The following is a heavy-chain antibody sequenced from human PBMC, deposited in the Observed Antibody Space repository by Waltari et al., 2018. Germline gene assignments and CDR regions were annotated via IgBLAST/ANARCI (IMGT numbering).Heavy chain of an antibody. CDR1: GLSFSNYD. CDR2: IRNSGGNT. CDR3: TSWRVVAGTGWFDS. J-gene: IGHJ5*01. Sequence: EVQLLESGRGLVQPGGSLRRSCAASGLSFSNYDMAGVRQAPGKGLEWVSGIRNSGGNTYYGDSVKGRFASSRDNSRNTLHLQMNGLRAEDTAIYYCTSWRVVAGTGWFDSWGQGTLVTVSS. V-gene: IGHV3-23*01. D-gene: IGHD2-15*01.